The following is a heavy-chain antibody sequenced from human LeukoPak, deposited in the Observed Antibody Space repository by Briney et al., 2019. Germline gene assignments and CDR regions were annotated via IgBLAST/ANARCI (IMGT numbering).Heavy chain of an antibody. J-gene: IGHJ4*02. V-gene: IGHV3-23*01. CDR1: ALTLSKYA. CDR3: AKDYSDSRVGDVFLEY. D-gene: IGHD2-15*01. Sequence: GGSLRLSCAASALTLSKYAMRWFRQAPGKGLEWVSGITSGFTPLYAGSVKGRFTISRDNSKSTFHLQMNSLRAEDTAVYYCAKDYSDSRVGDVFLEYWGQGTLVTVSS. CDR2: ITSGFTP.